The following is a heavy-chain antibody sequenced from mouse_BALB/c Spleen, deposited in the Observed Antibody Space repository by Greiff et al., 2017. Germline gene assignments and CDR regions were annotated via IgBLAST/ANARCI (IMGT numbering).Heavy chain of an antibody. D-gene: IGHD1-1*01. V-gene: IGHV1-7*01. CDR3: ATPYYYGSIPWYFDV. CDR1: GYTFTSYW. CDR2: INPSTGYT. Sequence: VHLVESGAELAKPGASVKMSCKASGYTFTSYWMHWVKQRPGQGLEWIGYINPSTGYTEYNQKFKDKATLTADKSSSTAYMQLSSLTSEDSAVYYCATPYYYGSIPWYFDVWGAGTTVTVSS. J-gene: IGHJ1*01.